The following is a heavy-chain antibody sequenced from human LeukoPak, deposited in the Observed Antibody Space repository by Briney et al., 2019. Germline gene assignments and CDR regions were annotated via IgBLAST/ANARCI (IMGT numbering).Heavy chain of an antibody. CDR3: ASGSYYFDY. D-gene: IGHD1-26*01. V-gene: IGHV4-59*08. CDR2: IYYSGST. Sequence: SETLSLTCTVSAGSIRSYYWSWIRHPPGKGLEWIGDIYYSGSTKYNPSLKSRATISVDTSKNHFSLKLNSVTATDTATSYCASGSYYFDYWGQGTLVTVSS. CDR1: AGSIRSYY. J-gene: IGHJ4*02.